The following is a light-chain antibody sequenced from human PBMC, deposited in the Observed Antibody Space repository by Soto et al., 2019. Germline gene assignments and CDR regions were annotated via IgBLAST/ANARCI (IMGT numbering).Light chain of an antibody. V-gene: IGLV1-40*01. Sequence: QSVLTQPPSASGTPGQTITISCSGGSSNIGINTVSWYEHLPGTAPRLLIYENSNRPSGVPDRFSGSKSGTSGSLDITGLQAEDEADYYCQSYDSSLSVWMFGGGTKLTVL. CDR1: SSNIGINT. CDR2: ENS. J-gene: IGLJ3*02. CDR3: QSYDSSLSVWM.